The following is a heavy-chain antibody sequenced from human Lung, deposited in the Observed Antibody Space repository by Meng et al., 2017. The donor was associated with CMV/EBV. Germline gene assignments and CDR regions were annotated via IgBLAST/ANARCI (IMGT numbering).Heavy chain of an antibody. CDR2: ISNDGSNE. J-gene: IGHJ4*02. CDR1: GFSFSIYG. V-gene: IGHV3-30*14. D-gene: IGHD1-14*01. CDR3: ARGYPDGDFDS. Sequence: GESXKISCEASGFSFSIYGMHWVRQAPGKGLEWVALISNDGSNEYYADSVEGRFTISRDNSKNTLYLQMNNLRADDTAVYYCARGYPDGDFDSWGQGTLVTVSS.